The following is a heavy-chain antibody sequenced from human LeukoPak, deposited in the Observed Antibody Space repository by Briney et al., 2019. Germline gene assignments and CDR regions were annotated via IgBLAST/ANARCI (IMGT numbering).Heavy chain of an antibody. D-gene: IGHD2-15*01. Sequence: PGGSLRLSCAASGSTFSSYWMSWVRQAPGKGLEWVANIKQDGSEKYYVDSVKGRFTISRDNAKNSLYLQMNSLRAEDTAVYYCARDRYCSGGSCYIRFDYWGQGTLVTVSS. V-gene: IGHV3-7*03. J-gene: IGHJ4*02. CDR2: IKQDGSEK. CDR1: GSTFSSYW. CDR3: ARDRYCSGGSCYIRFDY.